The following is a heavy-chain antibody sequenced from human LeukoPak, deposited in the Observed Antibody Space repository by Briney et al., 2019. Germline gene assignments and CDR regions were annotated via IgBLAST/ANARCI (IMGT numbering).Heavy chain of an antibody. CDR2: ISAGSTNR. V-gene: IGHV3-23*01. D-gene: IGHD2-15*01. CDR3: GKGRAVVGAAGPDH. CDR1: GFTFSGFA. J-gene: IGHJ4*02. Sequence: GGSLRLSCVGSGFTFSGFAMIWVRQAPGKGLEWVSSISAGSTNRYYADSVKGRFTISRGNSKNTLYLQMNSLRAEDTATYYCGKGRAVVGAAGPDHWGQGTLVTVSS.